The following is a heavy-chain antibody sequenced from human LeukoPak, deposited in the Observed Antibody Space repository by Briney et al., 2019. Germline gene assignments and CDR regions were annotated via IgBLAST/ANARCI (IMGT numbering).Heavy chain of an antibody. Sequence: GASVKVSCKVSGYTLTELSMHWVRQAPRKGLEWMGGVDPEDGEIIYAQKFQGRVTMTEDTSTDTAYMELSSLRSEDTAVYYCAIDVGELLTYWGQGALVTVSS. CDR2: VDPEDGEI. J-gene: IGHJ4*02. V-gene: IGHV1-24*01. D-gene: IGHD1-26*01. CDR1: GYTLTELS. CDR3: AIDVGELLTY.